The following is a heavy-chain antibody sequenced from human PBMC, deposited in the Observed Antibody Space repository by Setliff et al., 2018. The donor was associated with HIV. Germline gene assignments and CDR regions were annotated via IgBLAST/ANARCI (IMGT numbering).Heavy chain of an antibody. CDR1: GGSLSGYH. J-gene: IGHJ4*02. D-gene: IGHD3-16*01. Sequence: PSETLSLTCAVYGGSLSGYHWSWIRQSPEKGLEWIGSIFYSGITYYNPSLKSRVTISVDTSKNQFSLNLTSVTAADTAVYYCARVGVWAAPVGRYFDYWGQGALVTVSS. CDR3: ARVGVWAAPVGRYFDY. V-gene: IGHV4-34*12. CDR2: IFYSGIT.